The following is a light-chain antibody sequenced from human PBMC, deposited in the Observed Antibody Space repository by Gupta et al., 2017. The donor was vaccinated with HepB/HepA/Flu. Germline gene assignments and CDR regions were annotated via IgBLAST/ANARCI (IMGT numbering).Light chain of an antibody. J-gene: IGLJ2*01. CDR3: TSYSHTTHIV. CDR2: EVS. CDR1: STDIGGYEY. V-gene: IGLV2-14*03. Sequence: QSAMTQVASVSGSPGQSITISCTGTSTDIGGYEYVSWYQQPPGKAPKLLIYEVSRRPSGVSSRFSASKYGITASLTISGLQAEDEADYYCTSYSHTTHIVFGGGTKLTVL.